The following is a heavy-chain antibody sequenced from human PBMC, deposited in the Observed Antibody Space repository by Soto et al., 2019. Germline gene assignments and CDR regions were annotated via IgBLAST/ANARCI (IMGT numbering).Heavy chain of an antibody. CDR2: INPSGGNT. V-gene: IGHV1-46*01. CDR1: GYTFTSYY. J-gene: IGHJ4*02. Sequence: QVQLVQSGAEVKKPGASVKVSCKASGYTFTSYYMHWVRQAPGQGLEWMGIINPSGGNTSYAQKPMARSTITSDTTKYRRNRSLSTLKYEDKAFYGVRRDSENLFNYWGQGTLVPVSS. CDR3: RRDSENLFNY.